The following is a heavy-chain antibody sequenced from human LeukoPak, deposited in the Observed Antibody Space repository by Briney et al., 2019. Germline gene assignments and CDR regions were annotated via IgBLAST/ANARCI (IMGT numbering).Heavy chain of an antibody. D-gene: IGHD3-3*01. V-gene: IGHV4-4*07. CDR3: ARDNTVFGDAFDI. CDR2: FYSTGRT. J-gene: IGHJ3*02. Sequence: PSETLSLTCSVSGGSISSYFSSWIRQPAGKEPEWIGRFYSTGRTNYNPSLKSRVTISEDTSKNQLSLKVRSVTAADTAVYYCARDNTVFGDAFDIWGQGTVVVVSS. CDR1: GGSISSYF.